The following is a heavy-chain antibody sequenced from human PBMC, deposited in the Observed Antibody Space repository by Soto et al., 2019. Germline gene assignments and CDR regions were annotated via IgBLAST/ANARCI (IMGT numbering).Heavy chain of an antibody. CDR3: AKTPRYCSGGSCYGGYFDY. Sequence: EVQLLESGGGLAQPGGSLRLSCAASGFTFSSYAMSWVRQAPGKGLEWVSTISGSGGSTYYADFVKGRFTISRDNSKNTLYLQMNSLRADDTAVYYCAKTPRYCSGGSCYGGYFDYWGQGTLVTVSS. CDR1: GFTFSSYA. CDR2: ISGSGGST. J-gene: IGHJ4*02. D-gene: IGHD2-15*01. V-gene: IGHV3-23*01.